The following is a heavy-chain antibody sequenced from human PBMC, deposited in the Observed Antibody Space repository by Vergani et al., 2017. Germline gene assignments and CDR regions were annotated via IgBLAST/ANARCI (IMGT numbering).Heavy chain of an antibody. J-gene: IGHJ4*02. V-gene: IGHV1-69*13. CDR2: IIPIFGTA. Sequence: VQSGDEVKKPGSSVKVSCKASGGTFSSYAISWVRQAPGQGLEWMGRIIPIFGTANYAQKFQGRVTITADESTSTAYMELSSLRSEDTAVYYCAGSWDSAVYSGYDYSFYYFDYWGQGTLVTVSS. CDR3: AGSWDSAVYSGYDYSFYYFDY. CDR1: GGTFSSYA. D-gene: IGHD5-12*01.